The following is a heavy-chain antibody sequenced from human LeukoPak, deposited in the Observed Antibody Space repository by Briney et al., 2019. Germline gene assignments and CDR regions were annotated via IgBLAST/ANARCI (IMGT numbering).Heavy chain of an antibody. V-gene: IGHV4-34*01. CDR3: AVRLTTGRLGTATTWFDP. Sequence: SETLSLTCAVDGESFDSFYWNWVRQAPGKGHEWLGEVNQSGGSDYNPALESRVAISADALKRQFSLKLISVTAADTAVYYCAVRLTTGRLGTATTWFDPWGQGTLVSVSS. CDR1: GESFDSFY. CDR2: VNQSGGS. J-gene: IGHJ5*02. D-gene: IGHD1-1*01.